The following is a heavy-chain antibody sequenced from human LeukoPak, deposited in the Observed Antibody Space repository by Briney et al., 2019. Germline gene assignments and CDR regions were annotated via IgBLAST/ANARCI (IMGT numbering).Heavy chain of an antibody. CDR3: TREARVGNWFDP. J-gene: IGHJ5*02. V-gene: IGHV1-2*02. CDR1: GYTFTDYY. D-gene: IGHD2-2*01. Sequence: ASVKVSCRASGYTFTDYYIDWVRQAPGQGLEWMGWINPDNGGTNYAQKFQGRVTMTRDTSIRTVYMDLSRLRSDDTAVFYCTREARVGNWFDPWGQGTRVTVSS. CDR2: INPDNGGT.